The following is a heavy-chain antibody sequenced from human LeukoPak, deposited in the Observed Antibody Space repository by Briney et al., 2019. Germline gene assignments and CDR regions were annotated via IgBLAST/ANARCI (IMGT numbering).Heavy chain of an antibody. D-gene: IGHD3-22*01. CDR1: GYTFTGYY. J-gene: IGHJ4*02. Sequence: ASVKVSCKASGYTFTGYYMHWVRQAPGQGLEWMGWINPNSGGTNYAQKFQGRVTMTRDTSISTAYMELSRLRSDDTAVYYCARGRAGYYDSSGYFDYWGQGTLVTASS. V-gene: IGHV1-2*02. CDR2: INPNSGGT. CDR3: ARGRAGYYDSSGYFDY.